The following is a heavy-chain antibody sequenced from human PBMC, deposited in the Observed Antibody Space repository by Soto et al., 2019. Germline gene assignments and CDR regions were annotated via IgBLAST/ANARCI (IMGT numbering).Heavy chain of an antibody. V-gene: IGHV3-53*02. J-gene: IGHJ4*02. D-gene: IGHD3-10*01. Sequence: EVQLVETGGGLIQPGGSLRLSCAASGFTVSSNYMSWVRQAPGKGLEWVSVIYSGGSTYYADSVKGRFTISRDNSKNTLYLQMNSLRAEDTAVYYCARGESLPRGVLDYWGQGTLVTVSS. CDR3: ARGESLPRGVLDY. CDR2: IYSGGST. CDR1: GFTVSSNY.